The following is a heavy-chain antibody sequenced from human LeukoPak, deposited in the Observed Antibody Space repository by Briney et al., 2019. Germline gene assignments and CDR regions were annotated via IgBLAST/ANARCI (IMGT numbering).Heavy chain of an antibody. CDR2: ISSSDAGT. J-gene: IGHJ4*02. CDR3: AKAPVTSCRGAYCYPFDS. CDR1: GFTFSSYG. D-gene: IGHD2-21*01. Sequence: PGGSLRLSCAASGFTFSSYGMSWVRQAPGKGLEWVSAISSSDAGTYHADSVRGRFTISRDNSKNTLYLQMNSLRAEDAAVYFCAKAPVTSCRGAYCYPFDSWGQGTLVTVSS. V-gene: IGHV3-23*01.